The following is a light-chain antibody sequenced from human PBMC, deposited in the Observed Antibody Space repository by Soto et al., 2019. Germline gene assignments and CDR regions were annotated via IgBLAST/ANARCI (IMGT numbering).Light chain of an antibody. CDR1: QSISNW. CDR2: KAS. CDR3: HQFSFSHT. J-gene: IGKJ4*01. Sequence: DIQMTQSPSTLSASVGDRVTITCRASQSISNWLAWYQQKPGKAPKLLIYKASTLESGVPSRFSGTGSGTEFPLTISSLQPDDFATYYCHQFSFSHTFGGGTKVEIK. V-gene: IGKV1-5*03.